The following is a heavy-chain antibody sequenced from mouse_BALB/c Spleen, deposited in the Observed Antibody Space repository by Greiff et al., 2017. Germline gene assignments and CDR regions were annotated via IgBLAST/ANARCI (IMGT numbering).Heavy chain of an antibody. CDR1: GFNIKDTY. D-gene: IGHD1-1*01. CDR2: IDPANGNT. J-gene: IGHJ3*01. Sequence: EVHLVESGAELVKPGASVKLSCTASGFNIKDTYMHWVKQRPEQGLEWIGRIDPANGNTKYDPKFQGKATITADTSSNTAYLQLSSLTSEDTAVYYCARDGSSTWFAYWGQWTLVTVSA. V-gene: IGHV14-3*02. CDR3: ARDGSSTWFAY.